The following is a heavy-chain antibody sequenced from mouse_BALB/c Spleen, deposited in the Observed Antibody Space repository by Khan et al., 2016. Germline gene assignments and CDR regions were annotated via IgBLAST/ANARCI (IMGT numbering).Heavy chain of an antibody. Sequence: EVERVESGGGLVKPGGSLKLSCAASGFTFSDYYMYWVRQTPEKRLEWVATISDGGSYTYYPDSVKGRFTISRDNAKNNLYLQMSSLKSEDTAMYYCARDDRWFAYWGQGTLVTVSA. J-gene: IGHJ3*01. V-gene: IGHV5-4*02. CDR1: GFTFSDYY. CDR3: ARDDRWFAY. CDR2: ISDGGSYT. D-gene: IGHD2-14*01.